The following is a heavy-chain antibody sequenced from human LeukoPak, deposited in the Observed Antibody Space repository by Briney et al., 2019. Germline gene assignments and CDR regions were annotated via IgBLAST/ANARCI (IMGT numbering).Heavy chain of an antibody. J-gene: IGHJ5*02. CDR2: ISSSSSYI. V-gene: IGHV3-21*01. CDR1: GFTFSSYS. D-gene: IGHD6-19*01. CDR3: APLPYSSGPNWFDP. Sequence: PGGSLRLSCAASGFTFSSYSMNWVRQAPGEGLEWVSSISSSSSYIYYADSVKGRFTISRDNAKNSLYLQMNSLRAEDTAVYYCAPLPYSSGPNWFDPWGQGTLVTVSS.